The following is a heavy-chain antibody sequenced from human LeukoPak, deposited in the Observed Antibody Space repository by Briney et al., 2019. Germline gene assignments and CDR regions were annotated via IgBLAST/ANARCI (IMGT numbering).Heavy chain of an antibody. CDR2: IYTTGST. V-gene: IGHV4-61*09. J-gene: IGHJ4*02. D-gene: IGHD2-2*02. CDR3: ARCTSTSCYNFDY. CDR1: GGSINSGGYY. Sequence: SQTLSLTCTVSGGSINSGGYYWNWIRQSAGKGLEWIGHIYTTGSTNCNPSLKSRVTISLDTSKNQSSLKLNSVTAADTAVYYCARCTSTSCYNFDYWGQGTLVTVSS.